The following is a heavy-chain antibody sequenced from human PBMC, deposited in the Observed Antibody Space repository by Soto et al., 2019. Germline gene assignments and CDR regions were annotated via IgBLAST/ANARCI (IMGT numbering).Heavy chain of an antibody. D-gene: IGHD2-15*01. J-gene: IGHJ4*02. CDR2: IWYDGSNK. V-gene: IGHV3-33*01. Sequence: PGGSLRLSFAASGFIFNEYGIHWVRQAPGKGLEWVAVIWYDGSNKYYADSVKGRFTFSRDNSKNTMSLQMNSLRVEDTAIYYCARWGCSGSNCNLNQRSFDLWGQGTLVTVSS. CDR3: ARWGCSGSNCNLNQRSFDL. CDR1: GFIFNEYG.